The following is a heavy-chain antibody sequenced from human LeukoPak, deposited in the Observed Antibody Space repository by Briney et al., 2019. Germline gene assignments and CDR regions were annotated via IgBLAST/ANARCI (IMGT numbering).Heavy chain of an antibody. J-gene: IGHJ3*02. CDR1: GGTFSSYA. D-gene: IGHD3-10*01. V-gene: IGHV1-2*02. Sequence: GASVKVSCKASGGTFSSYAISWVRQAPGQGLEWMGWINPNSGGTNYAQKFQGRVTMTRDTSISTAYMELSRLRSDDTAVYYCARDRDYYGSGGFDIWGQGTMVTVSS. CDR2: INPNSGGT. CDR3: ARDRDYYGSGGFDI.